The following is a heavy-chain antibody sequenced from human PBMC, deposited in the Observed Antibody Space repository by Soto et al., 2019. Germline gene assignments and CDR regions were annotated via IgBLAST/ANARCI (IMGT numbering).Heavy chain of an antibody. Sequence: SEPISDPKSVLDGSIVNLSYYWSRKRQPPGKGLEWIGSIYYSGSTYYNPSLKSRVTISVDTSKNQFSLKLSSVTAADTAVYYCARVGYYDFWSGPWDGMDVWGQGTTVTVSS. CDR3: ARVGYYDFWSGPWDGMDV. D-gene: IGHD3-3*01. CDR1: DGSIVNLSYY. J-gene: IGHJ6*02. CDR2: IYYSGST. V-gene: IGHV4-39*01.